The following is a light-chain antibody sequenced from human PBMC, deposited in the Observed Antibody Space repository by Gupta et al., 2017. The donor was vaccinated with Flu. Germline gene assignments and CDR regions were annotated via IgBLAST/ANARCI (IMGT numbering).Light chain of an antibody. CDR1: QSVVGPY. CDR2: DAS. J-gene: IGKJ4*01. Sequence: EIMLTQSPGTLSLSPGEGATLSCRASQSVVGPYLAWYQQRPSQAPRLLLYDASNRATGIPDRFSGSGSGTEFTLTISRLEPEDFAVYYCQHDCSSPLTFGRGTKVEI. CDR3: QHDCSSPLT. V-gene: IGKV3-20*01.